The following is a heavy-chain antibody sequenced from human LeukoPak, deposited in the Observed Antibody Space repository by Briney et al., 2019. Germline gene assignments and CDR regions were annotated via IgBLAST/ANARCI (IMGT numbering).Heavy chain of an antibody. Sequence: GGSLRLSCAASGFTFSSYAMSWVRQAPGKGLEWVSAISGSGGSTYYADTVKGRFTISRDNSKNTLYLQMNSLRAEDTAVYYCAKDLAMVRGDSYYYGMDVWGQGTTVTVSS. J-gene: IGHJ6*02. CDR3: AKDLAMVRGDSYYYGMDV. V-gene: IGHV3-23*01. D-gene: IGHD3-10*01. CDR1: GFTFSSYA. CDR2: ISGSGGST.